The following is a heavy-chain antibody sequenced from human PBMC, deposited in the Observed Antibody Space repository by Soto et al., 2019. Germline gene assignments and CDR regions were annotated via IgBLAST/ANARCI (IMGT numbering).Heavy chain of an antibody. D-gene: IGHD3-10*01. V-gene: IGHV3-33*01. CDR1: GFTFSSYG. CDR3: ASITMVREPA. Sequence: GGSLRLSCAASGFTFSSYGMHWIRQAPGKGLEWVAVIWYDGSNKYYADSVKGRFTISRDTSKNQFSLKLSSVTAADTAVYYCASITMVREPAWGQGTLVTVS. J-gene: IGHJ5*02. CDR2: IWYDGSNK.